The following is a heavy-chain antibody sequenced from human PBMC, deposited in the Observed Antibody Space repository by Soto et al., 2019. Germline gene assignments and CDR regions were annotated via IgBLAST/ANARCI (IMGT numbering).Heavy chain of an antibody. D-gene: IGHD5-18*01. J-gene: IGHJ6*02. CDR2: ISGSGGST. Sequence: VGSLRLSCAASGFTFSSYAMSWVRQAPGKGLEWVSAISGSGGSTYYADSVKGRFTISRDNSKNTLYLQMSSLRAEDTAVYYCAKTGYSYGFYYGMDVWGQGTTVTVSS. CDR1: GFTFSSYA. CDR3: AKTGYSYGFYYGMDV. V-gene: IGHV3-23*01.